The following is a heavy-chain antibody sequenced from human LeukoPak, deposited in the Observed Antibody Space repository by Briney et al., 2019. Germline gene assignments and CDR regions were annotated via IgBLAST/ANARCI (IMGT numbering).Heavy chain of an antibody. CDR3: ARAPPTVTTSPFDY. D-gene: IGHD4-17*01. V-gene: IGHV6-1*01. CDR1: GDSVSSNSAA. Sequence: SQTLSLACAISGDSVSSNSAAWNWIRQSPSRGLEWLGRTYYRSKWYNDYAVSVKSRITINPDTSKNQFSLQLNSVTPEDTAVYYCARAPPTVTTSPFDYWGQGTLVTVSS. CDR2: TYYRSKWYN. J-gene: IGHJ4*02.